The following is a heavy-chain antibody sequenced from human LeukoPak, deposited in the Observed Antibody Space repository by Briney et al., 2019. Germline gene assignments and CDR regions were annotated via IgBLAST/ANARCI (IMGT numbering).Heavy chain of an antibody. CDR2: IYYSGST. D-gene: IGHD3-9*01. CDR1: GYSISSGYY. J-gene: IGHJ4*02. CDR3: AREFQYYDILTGYRYYFDY. Sequence: PSETLSLTCAVSGYSISSGYYWSWIRQPPGKGLEWIGYIYYSGSTNYNPSPKSRVTISVDTSKNQFSLKLSSVTAADTAVYYCAREFQYYDILTGYRYYFDYWGQGTLVTVSS. V-gene: IGHV4-61*01.